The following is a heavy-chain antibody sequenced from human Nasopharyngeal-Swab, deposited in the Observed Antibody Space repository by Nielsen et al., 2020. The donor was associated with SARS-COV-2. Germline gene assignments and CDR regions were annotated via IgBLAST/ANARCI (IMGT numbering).Heavy chain of an antibody. CDR2: ITSSGDRT. J-gene: IGHJ4*02. V-gene: IGHV3-23*01. D-gene: IGHD2-15*01. Sequence: GESLKISCAAYEFTFSSYWMSWVRQAPGKGLEWVSSITSSGDRTSNADSAKGRFTISRDNSKNTLYLQMSSLRAEDTAIYYCATPGTRCSGDSCDMWVFDYWGQGTQVTVSS. CDR3: ATPGTRCSGDSCDMWVFDY. CDR1: EFTFSSYW.